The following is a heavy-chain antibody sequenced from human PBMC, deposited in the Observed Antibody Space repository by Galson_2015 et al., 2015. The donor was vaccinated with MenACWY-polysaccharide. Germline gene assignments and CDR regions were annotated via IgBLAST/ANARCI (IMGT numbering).Heavy chain of an antibody. J-gene: IGHJ4*02. Sequence: SLRLSCAGSGFVFSSSWMHWVRHAPGKGLVWVSRINIDGSVTNYADSVKGRFTISRDNAKNTLYLQMNSLRAEDTALYYCARESHHDSSVSFHVWGQGTLVTVSS. CDR3: ARESHHDSSVSFHV. CDR1: GFVFSSSW. D-gene: IGHD3-22*01. CDR2: INIDGSVT. V-gene: IGHV3-74*01.